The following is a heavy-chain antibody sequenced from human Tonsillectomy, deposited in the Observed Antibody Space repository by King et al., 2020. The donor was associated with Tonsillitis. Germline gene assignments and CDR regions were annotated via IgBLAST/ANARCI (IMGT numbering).Heavy chain of an antibody. CDR3: ARDNLDFSNWNPYFDY. CDR1: GGSISSYY. Sequence: VQLQESGPGLVKPSETLSLTCTVSGGSISSYYWSWIRQPAGKGLEWIGRIYTSGSTNYNPSLKSRVTMSVDTSKNQFSLKLSSVTAADTAVYYCARDNLDFSNWNPYFDYWGQGTLVTVPS. V-gene: IGHV4-4*07. D-gene: IGHD1-20*01. J-gene: IGHJ4*02. CDR2: IYTSGST.